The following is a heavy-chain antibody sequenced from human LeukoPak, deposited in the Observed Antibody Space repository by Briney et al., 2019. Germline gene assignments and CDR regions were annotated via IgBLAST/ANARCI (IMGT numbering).Heavy chain of an antibody. CDR2: INTNTGSP. Sequence: GASVKVPCKASGYTFTSYAMNWVRQAPGQGLEWMGWINTNTGSPTYAQGFTGRFVFSLDTSVSTAYLQISSLKAEDTAVYYCARAPMYYGYYDSSGYSLGAFDIWGQGTMVTVSS. CDR1: GYTFTSYA. J-gene: IGHJ3*02. CDR3: ARAPMYYGYYDSSGYSLGAFDI. V-gene: IGHV7-4-1*02. D-gene: IGHD3-22*01.